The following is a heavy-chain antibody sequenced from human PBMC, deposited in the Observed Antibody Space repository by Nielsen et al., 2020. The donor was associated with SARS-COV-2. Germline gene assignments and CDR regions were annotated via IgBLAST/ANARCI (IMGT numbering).Heavy chain of an antibody. CDR3: ARKIYYYEGTEFGWFDS. CDR1: GFRFSDSF. CDR2: IKQDGDEK. J-gene: IGHJ5*01. Sequence: GESLKISCAASGFRFSDSFMSWVRQAPGKGLEWVASIKQDGDEKVYLDSVKGRFTISRDNAEKSLYLQMNSLRAEDTAVYYCARKIYYYEGTEFGWFDSWGQGTLVAVSS. D-gene: IGHD3-22*01. V-gene: IGHV3-7*01.